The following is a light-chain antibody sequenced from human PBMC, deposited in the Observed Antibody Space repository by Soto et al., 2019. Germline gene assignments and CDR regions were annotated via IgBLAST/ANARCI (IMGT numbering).Light chain of an antibody. CDR2: QDT. CDR3: QARDSSIVV. J-gene: IGLJ2*01. Sequence: SYELTQPPSVSVSPGQTASITCSGDKLGDKYACWYQQKPGQSPVLVIYQDTKRPSGIPVRFSGSNSGNTATLTISGTQALDEADYYCQARDSSIVVFGGGTKLTVL. V-gene: IGLV3-1*01. CDR1: KLGDKY.